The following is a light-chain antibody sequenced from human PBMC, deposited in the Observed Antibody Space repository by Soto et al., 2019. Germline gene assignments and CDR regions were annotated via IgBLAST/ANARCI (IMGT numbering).Light chain of an antibody. V-gene: IGKV1-39*01. J-gene: IGKJ1*01. CDR1: QSISSY. CDR3: QQYNSYSWT. Sequence: DIQMTQSPSSLSASVGDRVTTTCRASQSISSYLNWYQQKPGKAPKLLIYAASSLQSGVPSRFSGSGSGTEFTLTISSLQPDDFATYYCQQYNSYSWTFGHGTKVDIK. CDR2: AAS.